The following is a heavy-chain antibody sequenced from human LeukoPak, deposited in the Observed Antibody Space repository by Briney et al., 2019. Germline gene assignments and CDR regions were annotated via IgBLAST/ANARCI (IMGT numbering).Heavy chain of an antibody. Sequence: ASVTVSCTASGYTFTTYGIAWVRQAPGQGLEWMGWISAHNGNTNYAQSLQGRVTITTDTSTNTAYMELRSLRSDDTAVYYCARDGYFDLWGRGTLVTVSS. CDR2: ISAHNGNT. CDR3: ARDGYFDL. CDR1: GYTFTTYG. V-gene: IGHV1-18*01. J-gene: IGHJ2*01.